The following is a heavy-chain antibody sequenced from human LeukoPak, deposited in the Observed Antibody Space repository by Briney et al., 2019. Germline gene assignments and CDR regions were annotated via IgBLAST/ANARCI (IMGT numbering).Heavy chain of an antibody. CDR3: ARDYYDSSGYADAFDI. CDR1: GGSISSGGYY. Sequence: SETLPLTCTVSGGSISSGGYYWSWIRQPAGKGLEWIGRIYTSGSTNYNPSLKSRVTMSVDTSKNQFSLKLSSVTAADTAVYYCARDYYDSSGYADAFDIWGQGTMVTVSS. CDR2: IYTSGST. V-gene: IGHV4-61*02. D-gene: IGHD3-22*01. J-gene: IGHJ3*02.